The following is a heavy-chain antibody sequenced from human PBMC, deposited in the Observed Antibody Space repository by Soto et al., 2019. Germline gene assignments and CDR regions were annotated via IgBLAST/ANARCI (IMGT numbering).Heavy chain of an antibody. J-gene: IGHJ4*02. V-gene: IGHV3-30-3*01. CDR3: ARDQGITIFGVVIPRGDY. D-gene: IGHD3-3*01. CDR2: ISYDGSNK. Sequence: QVQLVESGGGVVQPGRSLRLSCAASGFTFSSYAMHWVRQAPGKGLEGVAVISYDGSNKYYADSVKGRFTISRDNSKNPLYLQMNSLRAEDTAVYYCARDQGITIFGVVIPRGDYWGQGTLVTVSS. CDR1: GFTFSSYA.